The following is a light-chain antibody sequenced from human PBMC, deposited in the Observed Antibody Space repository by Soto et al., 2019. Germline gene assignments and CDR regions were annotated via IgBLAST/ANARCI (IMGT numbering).Light chain of an antibody. CDR1: QSVSSY. J-gene: IGKJ2*01. V-gene: IGKV3-11*01. CDR2: DAY. CDR3: QQRSSWPRT. Sequence: EIVLTQSPATLSLSPGERATLSCSASQSVSSYLAWYQQKPGQTPRLLIYDAYNRATGIPARFSSSGSGTDFTLTISSLEPEDFAVYYCQQRSSWPRTFGQGTKLEIK.